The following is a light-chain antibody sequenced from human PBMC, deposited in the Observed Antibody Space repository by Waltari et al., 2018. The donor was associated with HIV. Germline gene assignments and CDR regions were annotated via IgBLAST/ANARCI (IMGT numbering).Light chain of an antibody. CDR1: QLGAKY. CDR3: QAWDSTTRV. V-gene: IGLV3-1*01. J-gene: IGLJ3*02. CDR2: ADT. Sequence: SYEVTQPPSLSVSPGQTASITFSRDQLGAKYACWYQQKPGQSPILVIYADTKRPPGIPERFSASNSGNTATLTITGTQAMDEADYYCQAWDSTTRVFGGGTKLTVL.